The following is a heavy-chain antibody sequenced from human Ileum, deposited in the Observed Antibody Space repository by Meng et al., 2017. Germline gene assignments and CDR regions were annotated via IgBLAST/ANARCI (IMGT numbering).Heavy chain of an antibody. CDR3: RLGNCIGDCGDY. CDR1: GGSFSHYD. V-gene: IGHV4-34*02. CDR2: INHSGSS. J-gene: IGHJ4*02. D-gene: IGHD2-15*01. Sequence: QVQLQQWGAGLLKPSETLSLTCAFYGGSFSHYDWNWIRQFPGKGLEWIGQINHSGSSNYNPSLSSRVTISADMSKSQSSLNLRSVTGAETAGYYCRLGNCIGDCGDYWGQGTLVTVSS.